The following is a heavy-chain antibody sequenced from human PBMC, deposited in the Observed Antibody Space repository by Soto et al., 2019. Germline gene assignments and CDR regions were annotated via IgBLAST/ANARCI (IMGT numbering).Heavy chain of an antibody. J-gene: IGHJ5*02. CDR3: ARDNGIAGSFDP. D-gene: IGHD6-13*01. Sequence: EVPLVESGGGLVQPGGSLRLSCAATGFTFSRYSMNWVRQAPGKGLEWVSYISYSSATIYYADSVKGRFTISRDNAKDSLYLQMNSLRDEDSSVYYCARDNGIAGSFDPWGQGTLVTVSS. CDR2: ISYSSATI. V-gene: IGHV3-48*02. CDR1: GFTFSRYS.